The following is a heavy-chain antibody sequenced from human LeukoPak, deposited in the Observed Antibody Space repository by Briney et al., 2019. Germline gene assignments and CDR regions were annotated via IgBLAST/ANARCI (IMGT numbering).Heavy chain of an antibody. J-gene: IGHJ5*02. D-gene: IGHD3-9*01. CDR1: GGSFSGYY. Sequence: SETLSLTCAVYGGSFSGYYWSWIRQPPGKGLEWIGEINHSGSTNYSPSLKSRVTISVDTSKNQFSLKLSSVTAADTAVYYCARGRYDILTGYYGGPRRFNWFDPWGQGTLVTVSS. V-gene: IGHV4-34*01. CDR3: ARGRYDILTGYYGGPRRFNWFDP. CDR2: INHSGST.